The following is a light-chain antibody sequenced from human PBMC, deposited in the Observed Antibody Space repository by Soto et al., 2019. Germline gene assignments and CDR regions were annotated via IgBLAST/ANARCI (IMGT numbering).Light chain of an antibody. V-gene: IGLV2-11*01. Sequence: QSALTQPRSVSGSPGQSVTISCTGTSSDVGGYNYVSWYQQHPGKAPKLMIYDVSKRPSGVPDRFSGFKSGNTASLTISGLQAEDEADYSCCSHAGSYIYVFGTGTKLIVL. J-gene: IGLJ1*01. CDR1: SSDVGGYNY. CDR3: CSHAGSYIYV. CDR2: DVS.